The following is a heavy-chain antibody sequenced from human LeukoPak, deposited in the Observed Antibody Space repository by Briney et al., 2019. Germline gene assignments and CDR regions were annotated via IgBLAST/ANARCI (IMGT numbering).Heavy chain of an antibody. V-gene: IGHV1-8*01. CDR2: MNPNSGNT. J-gene: IGHJ5*02. CDR1: GYTFTSYD. CDR3: ARDLAYSFLEWLRGHWFDP. Sequence: ASVKVSCKASGYTFTSYDINWVRQATGQGLEWMGWMNPNSGNTGYAQKFQGRVTMTRNTSISTAYMELSSLRSEDTAVYYCARDLAYSFLEWLRGHWFDPWGQGTLVTVSS. D-gene: IGHD3-3*01.